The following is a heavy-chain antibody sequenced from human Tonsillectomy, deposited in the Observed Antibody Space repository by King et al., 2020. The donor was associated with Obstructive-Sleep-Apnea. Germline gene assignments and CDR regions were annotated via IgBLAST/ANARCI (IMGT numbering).Heavy chain of an antibody. CDR2: IIPVFGTT. CDR3: AGDRRTYYDFWSGYPYDAFGI. D-gene: IGHD3-3*01. Sequence: VQLVESGAEVKKPGSSVNVSCKASGDTFSSYAVNWVRQAPGQGLEWMGGIIPVFGTTDYAQKFQGRVTITADESTSTAYMELSSLRSQDTAVYYCAGDRRTYYDFWSGYPYDAFGIWGQGTMVTVSS. J-gene: IGHJ3*02. CDR1: GDTFSSYA. V-gene: IGHV1-69*01.